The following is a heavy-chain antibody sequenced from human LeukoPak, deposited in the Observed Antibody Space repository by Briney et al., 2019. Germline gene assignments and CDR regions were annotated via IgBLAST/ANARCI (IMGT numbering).Heavy chain of an antibody. D-gene: IGHD6-13*01. J-gene: IGHJ6*02. V-gene: IGHV4-4*07. CDR2: IYTSGST. CDR3: AREPNSSSWYWGYYYYYGMDV. CDR1: GGSISSYY. Sequence: SETLSLTCTVSGGSISSYYWGWIRQPAGKGLEWIGRIYTSGSTNYNPSLKSRVTMSVDTSKNQFSLKLSSVTAADTAVYYCAREPNSSSWYWGYYYYYGMDVWGQGTTVTVSS.